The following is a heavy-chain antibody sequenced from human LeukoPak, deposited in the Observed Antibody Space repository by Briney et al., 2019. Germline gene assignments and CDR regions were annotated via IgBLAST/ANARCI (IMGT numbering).Heavy chain of an antibody. D-gene: IGHD3-10*01. J-gene: IGHJ6*02. CDR2: INHSGST. Sequence: SENLSLTCAVYGGSFSGYYWSWIRQPPGKGLEWIGEINHSGSTNYNPSLKSRVTISVDTSKNQFSLKLSSVTAADTAVYYCARPAVLLWFGETPYGMDVWGQGTTVTVSS. V-gene: IGHV4-34*01. CDR1: GGSFSGYY. CDR3: ARPAVLLWFGETPYGMDV.